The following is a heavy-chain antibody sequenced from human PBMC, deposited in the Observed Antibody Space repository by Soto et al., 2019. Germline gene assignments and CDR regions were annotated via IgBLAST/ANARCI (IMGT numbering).Heavy chain of an antibody. CDR2: MGGAGAR. V-gene: IGHV3-13*01. J-gene: IGHJ6*02. Sequence: EVQLVESGGGLVQPGGSLRLSCAAFGFTYNSYDMHWVRQVSGKGLEWVSSMGGAGAREYADSVKGRFIILRDNAKNSLYLQMDSLRAGDVAVYYCTRAAFGDGMDLWGQGTPVTVSS. CDR3: TRAAFGDGMDL. CDR1: GFTYNSYD. D-gene: IGHD3-10*01.